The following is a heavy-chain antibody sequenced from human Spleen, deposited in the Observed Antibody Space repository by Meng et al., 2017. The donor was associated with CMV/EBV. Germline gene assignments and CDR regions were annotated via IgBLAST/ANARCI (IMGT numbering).Heavy chain of an antibody. Sequence: GSLRLSCTVSGGSISSYYWSWIRQPPGKGLEWIAHIYYSGSTKYNPSLKSRVTISVDTSKNQFSLRVRSVTAADTAVYFCATTRRDYALYYFDYWGQGTLVTVSS. D-gene: IGHD3-16*01. CDR2: IYYSGST. V-gene: IGHV4-59*01. CDR1: GGSISSYY. CDR3: ATTRRDYALYYFDY. J-gene: IGHJ4*02.